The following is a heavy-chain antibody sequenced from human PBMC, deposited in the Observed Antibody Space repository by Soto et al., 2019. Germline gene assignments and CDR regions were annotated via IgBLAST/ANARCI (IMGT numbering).Heavy chain of an antibody. CDR1: GGTFSSYA. D-gene: IGHD3-3*01. J-gene: IGHJ4*02. CDR3: AGAKYYDFWSGYDTRVPPPYYFGC. Sequence: ASVKVSCKASGGTFSSYAISWVRPAPGQGLESMGGIIPIFGTTNYAQKFLGRVTITAADSTSTADMELSSLRSDDKAFYYCAGAKYYDFWSGYDTRVPPPYYFGCWGQGTLVTVSS. V-gene: IGHV1-69*13. CDR2: IIPIFGTT.